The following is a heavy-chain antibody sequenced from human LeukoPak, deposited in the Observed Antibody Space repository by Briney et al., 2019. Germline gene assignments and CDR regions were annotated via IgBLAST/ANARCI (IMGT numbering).Heavy chain of an antibody. V-gene: IGHV3-23*01. D-gene: IGHD3-10*01. CDR1: GFSFSSYA. Sequence: GGSLRLSCVASGFSFSSYALSCLRRARGEGVECVSGISGSGSTAVYTDSVRGRLTVYRDNSKNTLYLQMKSLRDGDTAVYYCAKDALGGSGSYSWGTFDYWGQGTLVTVSS. CDR3: AKDALGGSGSYSWGTFDY. J-gene: IGHJ4*02. CDR2: ISGSGSTA.